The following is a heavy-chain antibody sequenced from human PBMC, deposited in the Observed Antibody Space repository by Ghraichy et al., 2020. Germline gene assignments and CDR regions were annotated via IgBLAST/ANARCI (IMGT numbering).Heavy chain of an antibody. CDR2: IIPIFGTA. J-gene: IGHJ4*02. D-gene: IGHD3-10*01. CDR3: ARATYNYGSGPLVLHPFDY. Sequence: SVKVSCKASGGTFSSYVISWVRQAPGQGLEWMGGIIPIFGTANYAQKFQGRVTITADKSTSTAYMELSSLRSEDTAVYYCARATYNYGSGPLVLHPFDYWGQGTLVTVSS. V-gene: IGHV1-69*06. CDR1: GGTFSSYV.